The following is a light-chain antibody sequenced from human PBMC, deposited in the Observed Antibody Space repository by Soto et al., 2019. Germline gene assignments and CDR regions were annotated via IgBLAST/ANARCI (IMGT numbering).Light chain of an antibody. Sequence: IQMTQSPSSLSASVGDRVTITCRASQSISSYLNWYQQKPGKAPKLLIYAASSLQSGVPSRFSSSGSATDFTLTISSLQPEDFATYYCQQSYSTPSITFGQGTRLEIK. CDR2: AAS. CDR3: QQSYSTPSIT. V-gene: IGKV1-39*01. CDR1: QSISSY. J-gene: IGKJ5*01.